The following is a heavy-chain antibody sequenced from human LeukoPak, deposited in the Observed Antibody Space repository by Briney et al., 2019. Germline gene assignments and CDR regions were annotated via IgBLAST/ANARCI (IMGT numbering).Heavy chain of an antibody. V-gene: IGHV3-23*01. CDR3: AKPIDDDSSGYYKH. Sequence: GGSLRLSCAASGFTFSSYAMSWVRQAPGKGLEWVSAISGSGGSTYYADSVKGRFTISRDNSKNTLHLQMNSLRAEDTAVYYCAKPIDDDSSGYYKHWGQGTLVTVSS. D-gene: IGHD3-22*01. J-gene: IGHJ4*02. CDR1: GFTFSSYA. CDR2: ISGSGGST.